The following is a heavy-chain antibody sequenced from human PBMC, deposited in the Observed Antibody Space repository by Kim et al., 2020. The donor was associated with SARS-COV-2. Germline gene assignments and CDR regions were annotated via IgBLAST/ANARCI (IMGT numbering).Heavy chain of an antibody. V-gene: IGHV3-21*01. J-gene: IGHJ5*02. CDR1: GFIFGSYT. Sequence: GGSLRLSCAASGFIFGSYTMNWVRQAPGKGLEWISSISGSSTDMQYADSVMGRFTIPRDNAKKSLYLQMNSLRAEDTAVYYCARDQSVAGATRGWKGDP. CDR3: ARDQSVAGATRGWKGDP. CDR2: ISGSSTDM. D-gene: IGHD1-26*01.